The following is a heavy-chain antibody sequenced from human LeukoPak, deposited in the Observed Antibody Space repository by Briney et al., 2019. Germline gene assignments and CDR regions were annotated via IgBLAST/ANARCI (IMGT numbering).Heavy chain of an antibody. CDR2: ISGSGGST. D-gene: IGHD4-23*01. CDR3: AKGVVSGVTPYYFDY. Sequence: GGSLRLSCAASGFTFSSYGMSWVRQAPGKGLEWVSAISGSGGSTYYADSVKGRFTISRDNSKNTLYLQMNSLRAEGTAGYYCAKGVVSGVTPYYFDYWGQGTLVTVSS. CDR1: GFTFSSYG. V-gene: IGHV3-23*01. J-gene: IGHJ4*02.